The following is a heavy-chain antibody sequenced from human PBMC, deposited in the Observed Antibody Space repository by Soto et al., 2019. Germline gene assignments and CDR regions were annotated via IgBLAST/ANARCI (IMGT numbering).Heavy chain of an antibody. D-gene: IGHD3-22*01. CDR3: ERYYYDSSGYYFLDY. CDR1: GFTVSSNY. J-gene: IGHJ4*02. Sequence: GGSLRLSCAASGFTVSSNYMSWVRQAPGKGLEWVSVIYSGGSTYYADSVKGRFTISRDNSKNTLYLQMNSLRAGDTAVYYCERYYYDSSGYYFLDYWGQGTLVTVSS. V-gene: IGHV3-53*01. CDR2: IYSGGST.